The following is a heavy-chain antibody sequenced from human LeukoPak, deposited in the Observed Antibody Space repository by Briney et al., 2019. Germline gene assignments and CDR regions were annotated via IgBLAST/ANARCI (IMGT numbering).Heavy chain of an antibody. D-gene: IGHD4-17*01. CDR2: ISYDGSNK. CDR1: GFAFSTYP. Sequence: GGPLRLSCAASGFAFSTYPVHWVRQAPGKGLEWVAVISYDGSNKYYADSVKGRFTISRDNSKNTLYLQMNSLRAEDTAIYYCASRHYDFGYYWGQGTLVTVSS. V-gene: IGHV3-30*04. J-gene: IGHJ4*02. CDR3: ASRHYDFGYY.